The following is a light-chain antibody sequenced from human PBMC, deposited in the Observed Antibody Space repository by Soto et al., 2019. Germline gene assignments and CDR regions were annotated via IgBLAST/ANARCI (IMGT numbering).Light chain of an antibody. Sequence: QLVLTQSPSASASLGASVKLTCTLSSGHSSYVIAWHQQQPEKGPRYLMKLNSDGSHSKGDGIPDRFSGSSSGAERYLTISSLQSEDEADYYCQTGGTGIQVFGGGTQLTVL. V-gene: IGLV4-69*02. J-gene: IGLJ2*01. CDR3: QTGGTGIQV. CDR1: SGHSSYV. CDR2: LNSDGSH.